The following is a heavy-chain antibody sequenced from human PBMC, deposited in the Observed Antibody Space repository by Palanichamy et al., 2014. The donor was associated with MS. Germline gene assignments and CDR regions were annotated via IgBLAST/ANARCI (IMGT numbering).Heavy chain of an antibody. Sequence: LESGGGLLQPGGSLRLSCEASGVSFSGYAMSWVRQAPGKGLEWVSTVNGGGDYTYYAHSVRGRFIISRDNSKNTLYLQMNSLRADETATYYCAKVISTRAASPRHAMGVWGQGTAVIVSS. D-gene: IGHD3/OR15-3a*01. J-gene: IGHJ6*02. CDR1: GVSFSGYA. V-gene: IGHV3-23*01. CDR2: VNGGGDYT. CDR3: AKVISTRAASPRHAMGV.